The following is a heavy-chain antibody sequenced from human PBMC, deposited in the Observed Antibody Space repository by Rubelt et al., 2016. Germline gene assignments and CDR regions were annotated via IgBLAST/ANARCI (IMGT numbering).Heavy chain of an antibody. CDR2: IWYDGSNK. V-gene: IGHV3-33*08. Sequence: VQLAESGGGLVKPGGSLRLSCAASGFTFSSYGMHWVRQAPGKGLEWVAVIWYDGSNKYYADSVKGRFTISRDNSKNTLYLQMNSLRAKDTAVYYCARGHSIYDYHYGMDVWGHGTTVTVTS. J-gene: IGHJ6*02. CDR1: GFTFSSYG. CDR3: ARGHSIYDYHYGMDV.